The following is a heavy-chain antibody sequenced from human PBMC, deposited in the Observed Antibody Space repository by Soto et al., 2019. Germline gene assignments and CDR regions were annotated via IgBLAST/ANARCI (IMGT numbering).Heavy chain of an antibody. V-gene: IGHV3-53*02. D-gene: IGHD6-6*01. J-gene: IGHJ4*02. CDR1: GFTVSGNY. Sequence: EVQLVETGGGLIQPGGSLRLSCAACGFTVSGNYMSWVRQAPGKGLEWVSVIYNGGGTYYADSVKGRFTISRDNSKNTLYLQMNSLRAEDMAVYYCASTRGSSYDYWGQGTLVTVSS. CDR2: IYNGGGT. CDR3: ASTRGSSYDY.